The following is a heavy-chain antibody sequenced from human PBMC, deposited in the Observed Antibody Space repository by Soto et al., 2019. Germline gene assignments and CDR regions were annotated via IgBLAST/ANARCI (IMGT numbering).Heavy chain of an antibody. V-gene: IGHV3-21*01. CDR1: GFTFSSYS. Sequence: GALRLSCXASGFTFSSYSMNWVRQAPGKGLEWVSSISSSSSYIYYADSVKGRFTISRDNAKNSLYLQMNSLRAEDTAVYYCARGRDWEDTNYYGMDVWGQGTTVTVSS. CDR2: ISSSSSYI. D-gene: IGHD1-26*01. CDR3: ARGRDWEDTNYYGMDV. J-gene: IGHJ6*02.